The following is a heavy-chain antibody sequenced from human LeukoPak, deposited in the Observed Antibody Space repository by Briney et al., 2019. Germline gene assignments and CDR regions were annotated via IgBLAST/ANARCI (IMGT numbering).Heavy chain of an antibody. V-gene: IGHV4-39*01. CDR2: IYYSGST. CDR3: ARHPPQVVVPAATSYYYYYGMDV. Sequence: SETLSLTCTVSGGSISSSSYYWGWIRQPPGKGLEWIGSIYYSGSTYYNPSLKSRVTISADSSKNQFSLKLSSVTAADTAVYYCARHPPQVVVPAATSYYYYYGMDVWGQGTTVTVSS. D-gene: IGHD2-2*01. J-gene: IGHJ6*02. CDR1: GGSISSSSYY.